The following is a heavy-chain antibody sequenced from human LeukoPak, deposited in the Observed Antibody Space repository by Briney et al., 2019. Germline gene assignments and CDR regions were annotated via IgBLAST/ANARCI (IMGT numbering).Heavy chain of an antibody. J-gene: IGHJ4*02. D-gene: IGHD3-10*01. CDR1: ADSLSSGGHY. CDR2: IHHSGRS. Sequence: PSQTLSLTCTVSADSLSSGGHYWAWIRQFPGKGLKWIGFIHHSGRSRHNPSLKDRVAISVDTSRKQFALKLSSVTAADTAMYYCARGGNRFGGFYFDYWGQGIQVIVSS. V-gene: IGHV4-31*03. CDR3: ARGGNRFGGFYFDY.